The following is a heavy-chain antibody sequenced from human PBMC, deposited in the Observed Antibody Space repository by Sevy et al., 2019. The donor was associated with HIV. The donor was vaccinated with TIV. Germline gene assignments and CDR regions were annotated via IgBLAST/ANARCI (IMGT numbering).Heavy chain of an antibody. J-gene: IGHJ6*02. V-gene: IGHV3-23*01. CDR2: LIGGGSRK. D-gene: IGHD2-8*02. CDR3: AKRRVQSGLSGGGANYGMDV. Sequence: GGSLRLSCAASGFPFSNFAMSWVRQAPGKGLEWVSTLIGGGSRKYYAYSVTGRFIISRDNSRNTLYLQMNSLRAEDTASYYCAKRRVQSGLSGGGANYGMDVCGRGTTVTVSS. CDR1: GFPFSNFA.